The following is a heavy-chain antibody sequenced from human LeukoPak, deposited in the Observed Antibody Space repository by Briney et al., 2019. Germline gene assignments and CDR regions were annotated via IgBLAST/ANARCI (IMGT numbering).Heavy chain of an antibody. V-gene: IGHV4-61*02. CDR1: GGSTSSGSYY. CDR2: IYTSGST. Sequence: PSETLSLTCTVSGGSTSSGSYYWSWIRQPAGKGLEWIGRIYTSGSTNYNPSLKSRVTISVDTSKNQFSLKLSSVTAADTAVYYCAREAVANDAFDIWGQGTMVTVSS. CDR3: AREAVANDAFDI. D-gene: IGHD5-12*01. J-gene: IGHJ3*02.